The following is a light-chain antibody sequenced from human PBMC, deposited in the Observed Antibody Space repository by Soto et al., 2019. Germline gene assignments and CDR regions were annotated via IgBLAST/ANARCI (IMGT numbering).Light chain of an antibody. CDR3: SSYTSSSTPYV. V-gene: IGLV2-14*01. CDR1: RSDVGGYNY. J-gene: IGLJ1*01. Sequence: SVQTQPDSLSGSPGQSITISCTGSRSDVGGYNYVSWYQHHPGKAPKLMIYEVSNRPSGVSNRFSGSNSGNTASLTISGLQAEDEADYYCSSYTSSSTPYVFGTGTKGTV. CDR2: EVS.